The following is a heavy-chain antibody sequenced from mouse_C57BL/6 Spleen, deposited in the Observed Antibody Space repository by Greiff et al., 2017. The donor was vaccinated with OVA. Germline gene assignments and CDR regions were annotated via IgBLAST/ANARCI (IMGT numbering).Heavy chain of an antibody. J-gene: IGHJ1*03. Sequence: QVQLQQPGTELVKPGASVKLSCKASGYTFTSYWMHLVKQRPGPGLEWLGNINPSNGGTNYNEKFKRKATLTVDTSASTAYMQLSSLTSEDSAVYYCARRDDTTGYCDVWGTGTTVTVSS. D-gene: IGHD1-1*01. CDR1: GYTFTSYW. V-gene: IGHV1-53*01. CDR3: ARRDDTTGYCDV. CDR2: INPSNGGT.